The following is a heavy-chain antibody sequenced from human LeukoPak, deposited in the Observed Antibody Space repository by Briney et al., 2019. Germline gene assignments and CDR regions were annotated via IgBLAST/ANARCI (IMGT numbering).Heavy chain of an antibody. CDR2: IRYDGSNK. CDR3: AKDTIVVVPAARSGIYYYYYMDV. CDR1: GFTFTTYW. J-gene: IGHJ6*03. D-gene: IGHD2-2*01. Sequence: PGGSLRLSCAASGFTFTTYWVSWVRQAPGKGLEWVAFIRYDGSNKYYADSVKGRFTISRDNSKNTLYLQMNSLRAEDTAVYYCAKDTIVVVPAARSGIYYYYYMDVWGKGTTVTISS. V-gene: IGHV3-30*02.